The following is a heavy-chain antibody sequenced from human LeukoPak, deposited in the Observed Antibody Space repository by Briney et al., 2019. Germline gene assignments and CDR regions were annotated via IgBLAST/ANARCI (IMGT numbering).Heavy chain of an antibody. CDR3: ARAMSTVTTNFDY. D-gene: IGHD4-17*01. V-gene: IGHV3-21*01. Sequence: GGSLRLSCAASGFTFSSYSMNWVRQAPGKGLEWVSSISSSSYIYYADSVKGRFTISRDNAKNSLYLQMNSLRAEDTAVYYCARAMSTVTTNFDYWGQGTLVTVSS. CDR1: GFTFSSYS. J-gene: IGHJ4*02. CDR2: ISSSSYI.